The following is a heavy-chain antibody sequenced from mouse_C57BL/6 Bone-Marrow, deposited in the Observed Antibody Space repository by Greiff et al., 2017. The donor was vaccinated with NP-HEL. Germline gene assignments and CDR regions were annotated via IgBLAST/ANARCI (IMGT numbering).Heavy chain of an antibody. CDR2: IYPGDGDP. CDR1: GYAFSSSW. D-gene: IGHD1-1*01. Sequence: QVQLKESGPELVKPGASVKISCKASGYAFSSSWMNWVKQRPGKGLEWIGRIYPGDGDPNYNGKFKGKATLTADKSSSTDYMQLSSLTSEDAAVYFGNLHYYGSSYGYWGQGTTLTVSS. J-gene: IGHJ2*01. CDR3: NLHYYGSSYGY. V-gene: IGHV1-82*01.